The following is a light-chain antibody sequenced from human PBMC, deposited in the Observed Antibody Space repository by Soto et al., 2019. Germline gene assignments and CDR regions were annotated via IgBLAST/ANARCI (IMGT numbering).Light chain of an antibody. J-gene: IGLJ1*01. Sequence: QSVLTQPASVSGSAGQSISISCTGTSSDVGGYKYVSWYQQHPGKAPKLMIYEVSNRPSGVSNRFSGSKSGNTASVTISGLQAEDEADYYCSSYTSTNTQVFGTGTKSPS. CDR3: SSYTSTNTQV. CDR1: SSDVGGYKY. V-gene: IGLV2-14*01. CDR2: EVS.